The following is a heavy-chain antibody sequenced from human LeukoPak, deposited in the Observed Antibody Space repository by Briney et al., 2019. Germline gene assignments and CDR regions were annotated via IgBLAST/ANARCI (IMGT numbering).Heavy chain of an antibody. D-gene: IGHD2-2*01. V-gene: IGHV4-38-2*01. CDR3: ARRSGRGVPAAFPFDY. CDR1: GYSVNNGYY. CDR2: IYHSGST. J-gene: IGHJ4*02. Sequence: SETLSLTCAVSGYSVNNGYYWGWIRQPPGKGLEWIGSIYHSGSTYYNPSLKSRVTISVDTSKNQFSLKLSSVTAADTAVYYCARRSGRGVPAAFPFDYWGQGTLVTVSS.